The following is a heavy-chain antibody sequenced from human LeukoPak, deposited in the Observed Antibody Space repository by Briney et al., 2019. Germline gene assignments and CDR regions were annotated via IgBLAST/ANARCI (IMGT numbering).Heavy chain of an antibody. Sequence: SETLSLTCTVSGYSISSGCYWGWIRQPPGKGLEWIGSIYHSGSTYYNPSLKSRVTISVDTSKNQFSLKLSSVTAADTAVYYCARTYGDFDFWYFAVWGRGTLVTVSS. CDR1: GYSISSGCY. CDR3: ARTYGDFDFWYFAV. CDR2: IYHSGST. J-gene: IGHJ2*01. V-gene: IGHV4-38-2*02. D-gene: IGHD4-17*01.